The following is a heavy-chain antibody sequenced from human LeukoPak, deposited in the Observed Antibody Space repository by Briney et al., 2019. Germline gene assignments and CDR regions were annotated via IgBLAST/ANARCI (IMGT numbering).Heavy chain of an antibody. V-gene: IGHV3-74*01. J-gene: IGHJ4*02. CDR3: ARFLNYCSSTSCYVRVFDY. CDR2: INSDGSST. D-gene: IGHD2-2*01. Sequence: PGGPLRLSCAASGFTFSSYWMHWVRQAPGKGLVWVSRINSDGSSTSYADSVKGRFTISRDNAKNTLYLQMNSLRAEDTAVYYCARFLNYCSSTSCYVRVFDYWGQGTLVTVSS. CDR1: GFTFSSYW.